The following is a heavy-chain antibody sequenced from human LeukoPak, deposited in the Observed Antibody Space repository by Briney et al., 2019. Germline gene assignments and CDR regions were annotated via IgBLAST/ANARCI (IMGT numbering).Heavy chain of an antibody. V-gene: IGHV3-74*01. CDR1: GFTFSSYW. D-gene: IGHD3-22*01. CDR3: AAHPYYYDSSGYPFDY. CDR2: INSDGSST. J-gene: IGHJ4*02. Sequence: GGSLRLSCAASGFTFSSYWMHWVRQAPGKGLVWVSRINSDGSSTSYADSVKGRFTISRDNAKNTLYLQMNSLRAEDTAVYYCAAHPYYYDSSGYPFDYWGQGTLVTVSS.